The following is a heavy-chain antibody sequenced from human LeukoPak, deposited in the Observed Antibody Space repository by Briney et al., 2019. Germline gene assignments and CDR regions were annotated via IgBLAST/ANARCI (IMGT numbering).Heavy chain of an antibody. Sequence: SETLSLTCTVSGGSISSSSYNWGWIRQPPGKGLEWIGSIHYSGSTNYNPSLKSRVTISVDTSKNQFSLSLRSVTAADTAVYYCTRVYNPDYYCYMDVWGKGTTVTVSS. V-gene: IGHV4-39*07. J-gene: IGHJ6*03. D-gene: IGHD1-14*01. CDR1: GGSISSSSYN. CDR2: IHYSGST. CDR3: TRVYNPDYYCYMDV.